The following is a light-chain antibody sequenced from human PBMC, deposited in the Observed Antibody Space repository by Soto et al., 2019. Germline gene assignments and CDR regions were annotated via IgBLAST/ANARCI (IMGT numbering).Light chain of an antibody. V-gene: IGLV2-14*01. CDR3: NSYTTSSSLYV. CDR1: SSDIGGYDY. CDR2: DVS. Sequence: QSVLTQPASVSGSPGQSITISCTGTSSDIGGYDYVSWYQQHPGKAPKLMIYDVSNRPSGVSDRFSGSKSANTASLTISGLQAEDEADYYCNSYTTSSSLYVFGTGTKVT. J-gene: IGLJ1*01.